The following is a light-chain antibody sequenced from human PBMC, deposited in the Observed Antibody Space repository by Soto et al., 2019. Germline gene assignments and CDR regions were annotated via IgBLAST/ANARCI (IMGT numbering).Light chain of an antibody. J-gene: IGLJ1*01. V-gene: IGLV2-8*01. CDR2: EVT. Sequence: LTQPPSASGSPGQSLTISCTGTSSDVGFYNFVSWYQQRPGKAPKLVIYEVTKRPSGVPDRFSGSKSGSTASLTVSGLQADDEAEYYCASYAGTRIFVFGSGTKVTVL. CDR1: SSDVGFYNF. CDR3: ASYAGTRIFV.